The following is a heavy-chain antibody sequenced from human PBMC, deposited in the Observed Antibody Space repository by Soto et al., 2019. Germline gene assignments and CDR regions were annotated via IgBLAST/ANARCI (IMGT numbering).Heavy chain of an antibody. V-gene: IGHV3-53*02. CDR3: ARSATADDALDI. Sequence: EVQLVETGGGLIQPGGSLRLSCAASGLSVGSNYMNWVRQAPGKGLEWVSILYSGGSTYYADSVKGRFSISRDNSRNTLYLQMNSLRAEDTALYYCARSATADDALDIWGQGTTVIVSS. CDR2: LYSGGST. CDR1: GLSVGSNY. D-gene: IGHD5-18*01. J-gene: IGHJ3*02.